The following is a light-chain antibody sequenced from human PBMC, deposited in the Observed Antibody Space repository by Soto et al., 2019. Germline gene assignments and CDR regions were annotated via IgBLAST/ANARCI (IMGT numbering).Light chain of an antibody. V-gene: IGLV2-8*01. Sequence: QSALTQPPSASGSPGQSVTISCTGTSSDVGGYNYVSWYQQHPGKAPKLMIYEVNKRPSGVPDRFSGSKSGNTASLTVSGLQADDEADYYCSSYAGSNIFFGTGTKLTVL. CDR2: EVN. CDR1: SSDVGGYNY. J-gene: IGLJ1*01. CDR3: SSYAGSNIF.